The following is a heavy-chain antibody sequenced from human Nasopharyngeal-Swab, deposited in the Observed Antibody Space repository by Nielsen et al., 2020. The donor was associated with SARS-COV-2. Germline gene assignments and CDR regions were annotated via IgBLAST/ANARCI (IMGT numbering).Heavy chain of an antibody. CDR2: ISSSSSYI. J-gene: IGHJ6*03. CDR3: ARSGYDIYYYYYYYMDV. V-gene: IGHV3-21*01. CDR1: GFTFSSYS. Sequence: GESLKISCAASGFTFSSYSMNWVRQAPGKGLERVSSISSSSSYIYYADSVKGRFTISRDNAKNSLYLQMNSLRAEDTAVYYCARSGYDIYYYYYYYMDVWGKGTTVTVSS. D-gene: IGHD5-12*01.